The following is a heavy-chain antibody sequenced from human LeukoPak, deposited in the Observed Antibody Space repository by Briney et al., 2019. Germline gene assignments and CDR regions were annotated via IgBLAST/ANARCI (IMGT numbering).Heavy chain of an antibody. V-gene: IGHV3-11*01. CDR1: GFTFSDYY. CDR3: AKSIPAGNRR. Sequence: GGSLRLSCAASGFTFSDYYMSWIRQAPGKGLEWVSYISSSGSTIDYADSVNGRFTISRDNAKNSLYLQMNSLRAEDTAVYYCAKSIPAGNRRWGQGTLVTVSS. J-gene: IGHJ4*02. D-gene: IGHD2-2*01. CDR2: ISSSGSTI.